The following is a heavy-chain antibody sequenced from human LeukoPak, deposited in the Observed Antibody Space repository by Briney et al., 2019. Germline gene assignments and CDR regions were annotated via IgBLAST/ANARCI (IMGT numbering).Heavy chain of an antibody. CDR3: ARDLSATARAYDY. CDR1: GFILSDYN. D-gene: IGHD2-15*01. J-gene: IGHJ4*02. Sequence: GGSLRLSCAASGFILSDYNMNWVRQAPGKGLEWVSFISISGSYITYADSVKGRYTISRDNAKNSLYLQMNSLRAEDTAVYYCARDLSATARAYDYWGQGTLVTVSS. V-gene: IGHV3-21*01. CDR2: ISISGSYI.